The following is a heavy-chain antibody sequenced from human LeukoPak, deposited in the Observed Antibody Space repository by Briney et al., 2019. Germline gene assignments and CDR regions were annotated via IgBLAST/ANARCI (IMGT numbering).Heavy chain of an antibody. CDR3: ARDRGEYNAYDQNFDY. CDR2: ITSGSSYM. D-gene: IGHD5-12*01. Sequence: PGGSLRLSCAASGFTFSSYSMNWARQAPGKGLEWVSSITSGSSYMYYADSVKGRFTISRDNAKNSLYLQMNSLRVEDTAVYYCARDRGEYNAYDQNFDYWGQGTLVSVSS. J-gene: IGHJ4*02. V-gene: IGHV3-21*01. CDR1: GFTFSSYS.